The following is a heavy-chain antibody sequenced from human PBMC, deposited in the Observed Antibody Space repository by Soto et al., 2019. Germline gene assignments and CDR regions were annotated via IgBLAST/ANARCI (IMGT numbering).Heavy chain of an antibody. CDR1: GFTFSSNY. J-gene: IGHJ4*02. CDR3: ARGGFSTGTSGDY. V-gene: IGHV3-53*01. CDR2: IHSGGTT. D-gene: IGHD3-16*01. Sequence: EVQLVESGGGLIQPGGSLRLSCAASGFTFSSNYMSWVRQAPGKGLEWVSVIHSGGTTYYADSVKGRFHISRDISKHTVSLKMNSLRAEDTAVYYCARGGFSTGTSGDYWGQGTLVTVSS.